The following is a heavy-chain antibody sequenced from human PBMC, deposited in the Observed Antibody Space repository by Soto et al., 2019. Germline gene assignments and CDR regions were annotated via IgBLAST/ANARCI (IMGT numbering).Heavy chain of an antibody. CDR2: IYYSGST. CDR3: AGVGGIVVVAAAPVFDP. D-gene: IGHD2-15*01. J-gene: IGHJ5*02. CDR1: GGSISSGGYY. V-gene: IGHV4-31*03. Sequence: QVQLQEPGPGLVKPSQTLSLTCTVSGGSISSGGYYWRWIRQHPGKGLEWIGYIYYSGSTYYNPSLMCRVTISVDMSKNQLSLKLSSVTAADKAVYYCAGVGGIVVVAAAPVFDPWCQGALVTVSS.